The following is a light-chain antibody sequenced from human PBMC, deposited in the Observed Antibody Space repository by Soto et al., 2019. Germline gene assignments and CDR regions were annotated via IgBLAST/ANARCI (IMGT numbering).Light chain of an antibody. Sequence: DIQMTQSPSTLSASVGDRVTITCRASQSISSWLAWYQQKPGKAPKLLIYKASSLESGVPSRFSGSGSGIEFTLTISSLQSEDFAVYYCQQYNNWPRTFGQGTKVDIK. CDR1: QSISSW. CDR3: QQYNNWPRT. J-gene: IGKJ1*01. V-gene: IGKV1-5*03. CDR2: KAS.